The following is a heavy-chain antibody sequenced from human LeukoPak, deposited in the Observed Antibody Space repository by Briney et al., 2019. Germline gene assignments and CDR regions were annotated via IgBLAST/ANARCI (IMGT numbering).Heavy chain of an antibody. D-gene: IGHD4-17*01. CDR2: IYHSGST. V-gene: IGHV4-39*07. Sequence: PSETLSLTCTVSGGSLSSSSYYWGWVRQPPGKGLEWIGEIYHSGSTNYNPSLKSRVTISVDKSKNQFSLKLSPLAAADTAVYYCAIMTTRRLDLWGRGTLVTVSS. CDR3: AIMTTRRLDL. J-gene: IGHJ2*01. CDR1: GGSLSSSSYY.